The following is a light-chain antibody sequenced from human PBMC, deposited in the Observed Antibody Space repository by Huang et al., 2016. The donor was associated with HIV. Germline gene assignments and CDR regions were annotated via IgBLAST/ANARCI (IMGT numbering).Light chain of an antibody. J-gene: IGKJ4*01. CDR3: QQYYNTTLS. CDR2: AAS. CDR1: RGISNS. V-gene: IGKV1-NL1*01. Sequence: DIQMTQSPSSLSASVGDRVTITCRASRGISNSLAWYQQQPGKAPKLLLYAASRLQGGVPSSFSGRGSRVDYTLTISSLQPEDSATYCCQQYYNTTLSFGGGTKVEIK.